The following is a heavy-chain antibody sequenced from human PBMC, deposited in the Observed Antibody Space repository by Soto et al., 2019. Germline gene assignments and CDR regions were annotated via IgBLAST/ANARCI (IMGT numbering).Heavy chain of an antibody. Sequence: QVQLQESGPGLVKPSGTLSLTCAVSGDSITSSNWWSWVRQAPGKGLEWIGEIYHSGATTHNPSLKSRATISVDPSNNHFSLKMTSVTAADTAVSFCARDLGTGTDYWGRGTLVTVAS. CDR3: ARDLGTGTDY. J-gene: IGHJ4*02. V-gene: IGHV4-4*02. CDR1: GDSITSSNW. CDR2: IYHSGAT.